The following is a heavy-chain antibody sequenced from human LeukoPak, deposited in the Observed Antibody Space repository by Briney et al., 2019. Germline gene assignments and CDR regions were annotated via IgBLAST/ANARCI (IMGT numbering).Heavy chain of an antibody. D-gene: IGHD1-26*01. V-gene: IGHV1-46*01. J-gene: IGHJ4*02. CDR1: GYTFTGYY. CDR2: INPSGGST. Sequence: AASVKVSCKAFGYTFTGYYMHWVRQAPGQGLEWMGRINPSGGSTSYAQKFQGRVTMTRDTSTSTVYMELSSLRSEDTAVYYCARDLVVGAISQDYWGQGTLVTVSS. CDR3: ARDLVVGAISQDY.